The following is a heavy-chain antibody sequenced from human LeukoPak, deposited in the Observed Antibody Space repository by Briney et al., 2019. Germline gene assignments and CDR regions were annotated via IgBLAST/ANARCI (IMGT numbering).Heavy chain of an antibody. D-gene: IGHD5-18*01. Sequence: SETLSLTCAVYGGSFSVYYWTWIRQPPGKGLEWIGEINHRGSTNHNPSLKSRVTISVDTSKNQFSLKLSSVTAADTAVYYCARRKDIAMVFDYWGQATLVTVSS. CDR1: GGSFSVYY. V-gene: IGHV4-34*01. CDR2: INHRGST. J-gene: IGHJ4*02. CDR3: ARRKDIAMVFDY.